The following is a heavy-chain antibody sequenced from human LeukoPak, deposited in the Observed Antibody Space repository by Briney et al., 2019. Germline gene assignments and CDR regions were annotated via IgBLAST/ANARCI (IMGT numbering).Heavy chain of an antibody. CDR1: GYTFTSYD. Sequence: ASVKVSCKASGYTFTSYDINWVRQATGQGLEWMGWMNPNSGNTNYAQKLQGRVIMTPDTPTSTAYMELRSLRSDDTAVYYCARDPNTVYYYGSGSYLDWFDPWGQGTLVTVSS. CDR3: ARDPNTVYYYGSGSYLDWFDP. CDR2: MNPNSGNT. V-gene: IGHV1-18*01. J-gene: IGHJ5*02. D-gene: IGHD3-10*01.